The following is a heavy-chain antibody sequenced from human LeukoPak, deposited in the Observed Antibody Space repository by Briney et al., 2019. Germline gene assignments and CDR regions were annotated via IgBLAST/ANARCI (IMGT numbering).Heavy chain of an antibody. CDR1: GISFSDSA. CDR3: AKEQLPTYWYFDL. J-gene: IGHJ2*01. Sequence: PGGSLRLSCVASGISFSDSALSWVRQPPGKGLQWVSSITGSGGSTHYADSVKGRFTISRDNSKNTLYLQMNSLRAEDTAVYYCAKEQLPTYWYFDLWGRGTLVTVSS. CDR2: ITGSGGST. V-gene: IGHV3-23*01. D-gene: IGHD5-18*01.